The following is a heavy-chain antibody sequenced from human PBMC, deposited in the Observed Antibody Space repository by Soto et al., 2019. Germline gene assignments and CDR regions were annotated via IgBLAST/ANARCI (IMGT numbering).Heavy chain of an antibody. Sequence: SETLSPTCTVSGGSITTIDYCWTWIRKLPGEGLEWIGYIYYSGSTYYNPSLKSRVTISVDTSKNQFSLKLSSVTAADTAVYYCASGASERLFDYWGQGTLVTVSS. D-gene: IGHD1-26*01. CDR1: GGSITTIDYC. J-gene: IGHJ4*02. CDR2: IYYSGST. CDR3: ASGASERLFDY. V-gene: IGHV4-30-4*08.